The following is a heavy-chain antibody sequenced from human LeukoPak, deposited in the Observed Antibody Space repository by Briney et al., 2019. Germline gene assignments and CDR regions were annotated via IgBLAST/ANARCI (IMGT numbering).Heavy chain of an antibody. D-gene: IGHD2-2*01. Sequence: GGSLRLSCAASGFTFSSYSMNWVRQAPGKGLERVSSISSSSSYIYYADSVKGRFTISRDNAKNSLYLQMNSLRAEDTAVYYCARVIGLVPAASPDAFDIWGQGTMVTVSS. CDR3: ARVIGLVPAASPDAFDI. CDR2: ISSSSSYI. J-gene: IGHJ3*02. CDR1: GFTFSSYS. V-gene: IGHV3-21*01.